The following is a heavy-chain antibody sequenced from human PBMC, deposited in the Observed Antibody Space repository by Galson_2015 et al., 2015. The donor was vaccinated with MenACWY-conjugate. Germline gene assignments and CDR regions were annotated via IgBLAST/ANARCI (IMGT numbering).Heavy chain of an antibody. CDR2: INSDGSST. CDR3: ARVLATVNFEGYYYGMDV. J-gene: IGHJ6*02. V-gene: IGHV3-74*01. CDR1: GFTFSSYW. Sequence: SLRLSCAASGFTFSSYWMHWVRHAPGMGLVWVSRINSDGSSTSYADSVKGRFTISRDNAKNTLYLQMNSLRAEDTAVYYCARVLATVNFEGYYYGMDVWGQGTTVTVSS. D-gene: IGHD4-17*01.